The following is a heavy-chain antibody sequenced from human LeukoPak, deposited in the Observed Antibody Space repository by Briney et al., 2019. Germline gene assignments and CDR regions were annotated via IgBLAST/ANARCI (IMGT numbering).Heavy chain of an antibody. Sequence: ASVKVSCKASGGTFSSYAISWVRQAPGQGLEWMGGIIPIFGTANYAQKFQGRVTITADESTSTAYMELSSLRSEDTAVYYCARERDYYYDSTGFLYGMDVWGQGTTVTVSS. V-gene: IGHV1-69*13. J-gene: IGHJ6*02. CDR2: IIPIFGTA. CDR1: GGTFSSYA. CDR3: ARERDYYYDSTGFLYGMDV. D-gene: IGHD3-22*01.